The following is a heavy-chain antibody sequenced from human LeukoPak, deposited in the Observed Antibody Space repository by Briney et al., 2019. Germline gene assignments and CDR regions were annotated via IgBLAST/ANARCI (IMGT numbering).Heavy chain of an antibody. CDR2: IYYSGST. V-gene: IGHV4-59*05. J-gene: IGHJ4*02. CDR1: GGSISSYY. Sequence: SETLSLTCTVSGGSISSYYWSWIRQPPGKGLEWIGSIYYSGSTYYNPSLKSRVTISVDTSKNQFSLKLSSVTAADTAVYYCARGSRRGDYAIDSWGQGTLVTVSS. D-gene: IGHD4-17*01. CDR3: ARGSRRGDYAIDS.